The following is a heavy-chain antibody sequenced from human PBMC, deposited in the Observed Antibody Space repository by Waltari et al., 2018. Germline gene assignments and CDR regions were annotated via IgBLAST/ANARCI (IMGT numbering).Heavy chain of an antibody. V-gene: IGHV3-30*18. CDR3: AKDLLDYGDLAGLDY. CDR1: GFTFSSHG. D-gene: IGHD4-17*01. CDR2: ISYDGSNK. J-gene: IGHJ4*02. Sequence: QVQLVESGGGVVQPVRSLRLSCAASGFTFSSHGMHWVRQAPGKGLEWVAVISYDGSNKYYADSVQGRFTISRDNSKNTLYLQMNRLRTEDTAVYYCAKDLLDYGDLAGLDYWGQGTLVSVSS.